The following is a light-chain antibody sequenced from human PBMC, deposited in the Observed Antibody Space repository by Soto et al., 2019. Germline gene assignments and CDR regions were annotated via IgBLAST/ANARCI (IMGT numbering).Light chain of an antibody. CDR3: AAWDDGLIGSVA. CDR1: SSNIGKNT. V-gene: IGLV1-44*01. Sequence: QSVLTQPPSASGTPGQRVTISCSGSSSNIGKNTVNWYQQLPGTAPQLLIYRNNQRPSGVPDRFSGSKSGTSASLTISGLQSDDEADYSCAAWDDGLIGSVAFGGGTKLTVL. CDR2: RNN. J-gene: IGLJ2*01.